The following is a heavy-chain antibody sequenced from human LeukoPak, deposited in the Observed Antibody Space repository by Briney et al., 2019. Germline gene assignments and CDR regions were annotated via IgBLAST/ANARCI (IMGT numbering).Heavy chain of an antibody. CDR1: GDSISGYY. D-gene: IGHD1-26*01. CDR2: IYHSGST. J-gene: IGHJ4*02. V-gene: IGHV4-59*01. Sequence: SETLSLTCTVSGDSISGYYWSWIRQPPGKGLEWIGNIYHSGSTNYSPSLKSRVTISVDTSKNQFSLKLSSVTAADTAVYYCARSYSGIPYYFDYWGQGTLVTVSS. CDR3: ARSYSGIPYYFDY.